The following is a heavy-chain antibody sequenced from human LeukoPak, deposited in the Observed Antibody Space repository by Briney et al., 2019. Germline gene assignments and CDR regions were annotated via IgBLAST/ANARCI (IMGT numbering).Heavy chain of an antibody. D-gene: IGHD5-12*01. CDR2: IYYSGTT. Sequence: PSETLSLTCTVSGGSISSYYWTWIRQPPGKGLEWIGYIYYSGTTYYNPSLKSRVIKSLDTSKNKFSLNLTSVNVADTAVYYCARAGGYSGYASNWGQGTLVTVSS. V-gene: IGHV4-59*01. CDR1: GGSISSYY. CDR3: ARAGGYSGYASN. J-gene: IGHJ4*02.